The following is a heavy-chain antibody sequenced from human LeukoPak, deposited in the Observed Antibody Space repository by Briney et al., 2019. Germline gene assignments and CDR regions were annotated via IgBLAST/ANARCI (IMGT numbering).Heavy chain of an antibody. V-gene: IGHV4-30-2*01. CDR2: IYHSGST. D-gene: IGHD3-22*01. CDR1: GGSISSGGYS. J-gene: IGHJ5*02. Sequence: SETLSLTCAVSGGSISSGGYSWSWIRQPPGKGLEWIGYIYHSGSTYYNPSLKSRVTISVDRSKNQFSLKLSSVTAADTAVYYCARAVGYYDDSSGYLDPWGQGTLVTVSS. CDR3: ARAVGYYDDSSGYLDP.